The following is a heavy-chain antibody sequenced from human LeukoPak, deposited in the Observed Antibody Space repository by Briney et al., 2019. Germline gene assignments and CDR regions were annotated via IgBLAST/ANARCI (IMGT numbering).Heavy chain of an antibody. CDR3: ARVSYGSGSPNFDY. D-gene: IGHD3-10*01. J-gene: IGHJ4*02. CDR1: GFTVSSNY. V-gene: IGHV3-66*01. Sequence: PGGSLRLSCAASGFTVSSNYMSWVRQAPGKGLEWVSVIYSGGSTYYADSVMGRFTISRDNSKNTLYLQMNSLRAEDTAVYYCARVSYGSGSPNFDYWGQGTLVTVSS. CDR2: IYSGGST.